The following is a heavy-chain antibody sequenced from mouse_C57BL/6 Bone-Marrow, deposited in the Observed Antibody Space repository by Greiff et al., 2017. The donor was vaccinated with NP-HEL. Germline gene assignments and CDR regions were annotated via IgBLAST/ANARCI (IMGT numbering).Heavy chain of an antibody. Sequence: QVQLKQSGPELVKPGASVKISCKASGYAFSSSWMNWVKQRPGKGLEWIGRIYPGDGDTNYNGKFKGKATLTADKSSSTAYMQLSSLTSEDSAVYFCARRSGSSSWFAYWGQGTLVTVSA. J-gene: IGHJ3*01. CDR1: GYAFSSSW. CDR3: ARRSGSSSWFAY. D-gene: IGHD1-1*01. CDR2: IYPGDGDT. V-gene: IGHV1-82*01.